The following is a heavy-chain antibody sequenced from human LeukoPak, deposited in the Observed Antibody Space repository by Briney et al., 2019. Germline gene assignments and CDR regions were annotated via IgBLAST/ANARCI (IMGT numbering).Heavy chain of an antibody. J-gene: IGHJ4*02. V-gene: IGHV3-23*01. CDR2: ISGSGGST. CDR1: GFTFSSYA. Sequence: GGSLRLSCAASGFTFSSYAMSWVRQAPGKGLEWVSAISGSGGSTYYADSVKGRFTISRDNSKNTLYLQMNSLRAEDTAVYYCASLGYCSGSSCPSPLDYWGQGTLVTVSS. D-gene: IGHD2-15*01. CDR3: ASLGYCSGSSCPSPLDY.